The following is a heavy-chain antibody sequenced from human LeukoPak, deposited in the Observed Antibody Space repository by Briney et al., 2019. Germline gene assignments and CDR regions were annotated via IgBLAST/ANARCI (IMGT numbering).Heavy chain of an antibody. CDR1: GGSISSGDSY. CDR3: ARLKGYYYDSSGYYYRWYFDL. Sequence: SETLSLTCTVSGGSISSGDSYWSWIRQPPGKGLEWIGYIYYSGSTYYNPSLKSRVTISVDTSKNQFSLKLSSVTAADTAVYYCARLKGYYYDSSGYYYRWYFDLWGRGTLVTVSS. D-gene: IGHD3-22*01. J-gene: IGHJ2*01. V-gene: IGHV4-30-4*01. CDR2: IYYSGST.